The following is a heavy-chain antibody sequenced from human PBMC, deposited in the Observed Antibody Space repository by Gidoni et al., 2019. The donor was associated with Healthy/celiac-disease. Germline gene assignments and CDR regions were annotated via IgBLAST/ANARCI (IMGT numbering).Heavy chain of an antibody. J-gene: IGHJ4*02. CDR1: GFTFSSYA. CDR2: ISGSGGST. V-gene: IGHV3-23*01. Sequence: EVQLLESGGGLVQPGGSLRLSCAASGFTFSSYAIRWVRQAPGKGLEWVSAISGSGGSTYYADSVKGRFTISRDNSKNTLYLQMNSLRAEDTAVYYCAKLVIDSGYDLGWGYYFDYWGQGTLVTVSS. CDR3: AKLVIDSGYDLGWGYYFDY. D-gene: IGHD5-12*01.